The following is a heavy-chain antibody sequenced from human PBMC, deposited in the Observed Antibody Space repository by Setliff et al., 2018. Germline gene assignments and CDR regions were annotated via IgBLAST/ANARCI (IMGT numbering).Heavy chain of an antibody. J-gene: IGHJ4*02. Sequence: GGSLRLSCAGSGFSFSIFWMSWVRQAPGKGLEWVATLKQDGSEKFYVDSVKGRFTISRDNAKNSLYLQMDSLRVEDTAMYFCARDRGGGLYDYWGRGTLVTVSS. CDR2: LKQDGSEK. V-gene: IGHV3-7*01. CDR3: ARDRGGGLYDY. CDR1: GFSFSIFW. D-gene: IGHD3-16*01.